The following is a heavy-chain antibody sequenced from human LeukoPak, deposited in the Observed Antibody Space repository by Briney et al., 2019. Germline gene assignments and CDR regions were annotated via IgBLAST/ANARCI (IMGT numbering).Heavy chain of an antibody. CDR3: ARGITFGGVIVKDNWFDP. Sequence: SQTLSLTCTVSGGSISSGGYYWSWIRQHPGKGLEWIGCIYYSGSTYYNPSLKSRVTISVDTSKNQFSLKLSSVTAADTAVYYCARGITFGGVIVKDNWFDPWGQGTLVTVSS. CDR2: IYYSGST. V-gene: IGHV4-31*03. CDR1: GGSISSGGYY. D-gene: IGHD3-16*02. J-gene: IGHJ5*02.